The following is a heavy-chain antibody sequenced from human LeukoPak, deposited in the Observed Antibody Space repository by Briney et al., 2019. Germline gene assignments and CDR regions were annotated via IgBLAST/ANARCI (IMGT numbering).Heavy chain of an antibody. Sequence: GGSLRLSSEDSGFSFSVFWMHWVRRAPGKGLVWVSRIRSDGTTTDYADSVKGRYTISRDNVKNTLYLQMNSLRVEDSAVYYCTRDWINIAFDHWGQGTLVTVSS. J-gene: IGHJ4*02. CDR1: GFSFSVFW. CDR3: TRDWINIAFDH. D-gene: IGHD2/OR15-2a*01. V-gene: IGHV3-74*01. CDR2: IRSDGTTT.